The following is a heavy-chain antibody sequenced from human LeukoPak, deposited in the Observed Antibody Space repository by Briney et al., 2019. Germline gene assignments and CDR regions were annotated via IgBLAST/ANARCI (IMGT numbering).Heavy chain of an antibody. V-gene: IGHV3-15*01. J-gene: IGHJ4*02. CDR3: TTQYYYDSSGYYRHDY. Sequence: GGSLRLSCAASGFTFSNAWMSWVRQAPGKGLEWVGRIKSKTDGGTTDYAAPVKGRFTISRDDSKNTLYLQMNSLKTEDTAVYYCTTQYYYDSSGYYRHDYWGQGTLVSVSS. D-gene: IGHD3-22*01. CDR1: GFTFSNAW. CDR2: IKSKTDGGTT.